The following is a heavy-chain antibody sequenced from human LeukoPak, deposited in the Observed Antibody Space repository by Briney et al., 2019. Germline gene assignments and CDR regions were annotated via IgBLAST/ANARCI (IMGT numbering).Heavy chain of an antibody. D-gene: IGHD3-22*01. CDR1: GFTFSTYA. J-gene: IGHJ4*02. CDR3: AKDRYYDSSGYPYYFDY. Sequence: PGGSLRLSCAASGFTFSTYAMHWVRQAPGKGLEWVAVIPYDGSNKYYADSVKGRFTISRDNSKNTLYLQMNSLRAEDTAVYYCAKDRYYDSSGYPYYFDYWGQGTLVTVSS. V-gene: IGHV3-30*04. CDR2: IPYDGSNK.